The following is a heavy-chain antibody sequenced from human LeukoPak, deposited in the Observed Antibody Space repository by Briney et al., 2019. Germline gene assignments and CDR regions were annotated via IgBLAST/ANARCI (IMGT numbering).Heavy chain of an antibody. CDR3: ARGVDTAMAIYYYYYMDV. CDR2: IYYSGST. CDR1: GGSISSYY. D-gene: IGHD5-18*01. V-gene: IGHV4-59*01. Sequence: PSETLSLTCTVSGGSISSYYWSWIRQPPRKGLEWIGYIYYSGSTNYNPSLKSRVTISVDTSKNQFSLKLSSVTAADTAVYYCARGVDTAMAIYYYYYMDVWGKGTTVTVSS. J-gene: IGHJ6*03.